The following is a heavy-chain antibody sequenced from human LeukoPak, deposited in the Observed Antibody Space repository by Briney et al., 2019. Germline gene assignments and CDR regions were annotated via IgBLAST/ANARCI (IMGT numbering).Heavy chain of an antibody. J-gene: IGHJ4*02. Sequence: GGSLRLSCAAFGFTFTNHWMHWVRQAPGKGLVWVSRIRPDGGETNYVDSAKGRFTTSRDNAKNILYLQMNSLGAEDTAVYYCGRDAVLGSGSIDCWGQGVLVTVSS. CDR3: GRDAVLGSGSIDC. CDR1: GFTFTNHW. V-gene: IGHV3-74*01. D-gene: IGHD3-10*01. CDR2: IRPDGGET.